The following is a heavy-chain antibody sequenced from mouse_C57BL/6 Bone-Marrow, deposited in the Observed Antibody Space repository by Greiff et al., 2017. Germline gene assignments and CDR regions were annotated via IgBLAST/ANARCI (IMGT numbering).Heavy chain of an antibody. CDR2: IYPGDGVT. Sequence: QVQLQQSGAELVKPGASVKISCKASGYAFSSYWMNWVKQRPGKSLEWIGKIYPGDGVTNYNGKSKGKATLTAAKSSSTAYMQLRSLTSDDSSGYVCARGAYGGQGNLVTVSA. J-gene: IGHJ3*01. V-gene: IGHV1-80*01. CDR1: GYAFSSYW. CDR3: ARGAY.